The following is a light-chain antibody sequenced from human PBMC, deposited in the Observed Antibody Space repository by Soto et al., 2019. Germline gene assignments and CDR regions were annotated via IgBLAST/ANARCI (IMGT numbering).Light chain of an antibody. J-gene: IGKJ3*01. CDR2: GAS. CDR3: LQRSIGFT. V-gene: IGKV3D-15*01. Sequence: EIVMTQSPVTLSVSPGERATLSCRASQFVSSNLAWYQQKPGQAPRLLIYGASTRATGIPARFSGSGSGTEFTLTISSLEPEDFAVYHCLQRSIGFTFGPGTKVDIK. CDR1: QFVSSN.